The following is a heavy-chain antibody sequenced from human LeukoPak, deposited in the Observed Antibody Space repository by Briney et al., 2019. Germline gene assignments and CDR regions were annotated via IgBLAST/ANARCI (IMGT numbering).Heavy chain of an antibody. CDR3: VKDYATIAAAANPLFDY. J-gene: IGHJ4*02. Sequence: GGSLRLACAASGFTFSSYAVTWVRQAPGKGLEWVSSITGSGDTTFYADSVKGRLTIYRDNSKNTLYLQMHSLRAEDTAVYYCVKDYATIAAAANPLFDYWGQGALVTVSS. CDR2: ITGSGDTT. V-gene: IGHV3-23*01. D-gene: IGHD6-13*01. CDR1: GFTFSSYA.